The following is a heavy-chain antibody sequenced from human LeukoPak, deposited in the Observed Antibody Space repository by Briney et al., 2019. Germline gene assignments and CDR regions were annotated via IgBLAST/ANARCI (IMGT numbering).Heavy chain of an antibody. D-gene: IGHD6-13*01. J-gene: IGHJ4*02. CDR3: ARRAAAGTMAFDY. CDR1: GGSVSIGDSS. V-gene: IGHV4-30-2*01. CDR2: IYHSGST. Sequence: SSETLSLTSAVSGGSVSIGDSSWGWIRQPPGKGLEWIGYIYHSGSTNYNPSLKSRVTISVDTSKNQFSLKLSSVTAADTAVYYCARRAAAGTMAFDYWGQGTLVTVSS.